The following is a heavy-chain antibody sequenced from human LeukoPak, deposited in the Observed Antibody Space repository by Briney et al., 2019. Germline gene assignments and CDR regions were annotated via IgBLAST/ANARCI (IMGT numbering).Heavy chain of an antibody. Sequence: SETLSLTCTVSGGSISSSSYYWGWIRQPPGKGLEWIGSIYYSGSTYYNPSLKSRVTISVDTSKNQFSLKLSSVTAADTAVYYCARPYSSGARVDHWGQGTLVTVSS. V-gene: IGHV4-39*01. CDR2: IYYSGST. CDR3: ARPYSSGARVDH. CDR1: GGSISSSSYY. D-gene: IGHD6-19*01. J-gene: IGHJ4*02.